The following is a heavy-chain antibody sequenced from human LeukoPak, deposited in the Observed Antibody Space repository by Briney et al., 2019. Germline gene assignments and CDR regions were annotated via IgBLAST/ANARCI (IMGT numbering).Heavy chain of an antibody. D-gene: IGHD3-10*01. CDR2: IYSGGST. V-gene: IGHV3-53*01. Sequence: GGSLRLSCAASGFTVSSNYMSWVRQAPGKGLEWVSVIYSGGSTYYADSVKGRFTISRDNSKNTLYLQMNSLRAEDTAVYYCARDVLLWFGELLNDAFDIWGQGTMVTVSS. CDR1: GFTVSSNY. CDR3: ARDVLLWFGELLNDAFDI. J-gene: IGHJ3*02.